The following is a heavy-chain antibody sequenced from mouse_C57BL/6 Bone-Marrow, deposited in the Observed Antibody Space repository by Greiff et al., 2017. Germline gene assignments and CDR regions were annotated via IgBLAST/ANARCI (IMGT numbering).Heavy chain of an antibody. CDR3: TGLRRAWFAY. Sequence: EVKLMESGGGLVQPGGSMKLSCVASGFAFSNYWMNWVRQSPEKGLEWVAQIRLKSDNYATHYAESVKGRFTISRDDSKSSVYLQMNNLRAEDTGIYYCTGLRRAWFAYWGQGTLVTVSA. V-gene: IGHV6-3*01. CDR2: IRLKSDNYAT. J-gene: IGHJ3*01. CDR1: GFAFSNYW. D-gene: IGHD2-4*01.